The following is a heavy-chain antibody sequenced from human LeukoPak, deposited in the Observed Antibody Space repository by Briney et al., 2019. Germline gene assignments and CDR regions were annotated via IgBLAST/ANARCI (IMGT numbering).Heavy chain of an antibody. CDR2: ISAYNGNT. D-gene: IGHD6-19*01. Sequence: ASVKVSCKASGYTFTSYGISWVRQAPGQGLERMGWISAYNGNTNYAQKLQGRVTMTTDTSTSTAYMELRSLRSDDTAVYYCARTTAIAVAGTVDYWGQGTLVTVSS. J-gene: IGHJ4*02. V-gene: IGHV1-18*01. CDR1: GYTFTSYG. CDR3: ARTTAIAVAGTVDY.